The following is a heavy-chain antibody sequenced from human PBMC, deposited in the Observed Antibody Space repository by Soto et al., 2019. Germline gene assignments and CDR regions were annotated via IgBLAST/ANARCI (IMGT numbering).Heavy chain of an antibody. CDR1: GYTFTNYA. Sequence: PSVKVSCKASGYTFTNYAVNWVRQAPGQGLEWMGFINTNTGSPTYAPGFTGRFVFSLDTSVSTTYLQIHSLRAEDTAVYYCATSGEERLVALAYWGQGTLVTVSS. D-gene: IGHD1-1*01. V-gene: IGHV7-4-1*01. CDR2: INTNTGSP. J-gene: IGHJ4*02. CDR3: ATSGEERLVALAY.